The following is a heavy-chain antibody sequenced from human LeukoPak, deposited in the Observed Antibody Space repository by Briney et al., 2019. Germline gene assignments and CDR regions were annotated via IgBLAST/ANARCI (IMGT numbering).Heavy chain of an antibody. Sequence: PSETLSLTCTVSGGSISSYYWSWIRQPPGKGLEWIGYIYYSGSTNYNPSLKSRVTISVDTSKNQFSLKLSSVTAADTAVYYCAKAIGFSYGSYFDYWGQGTLVTVSS. CDR1: GGSISSYY. CDR3: AKAIGFSYGSYFDY. CDR2: IYYSGST. V-gene: IGHV4-59*01. D-gene: IGHD5-18*01. J-gene: IGHJ4*02.